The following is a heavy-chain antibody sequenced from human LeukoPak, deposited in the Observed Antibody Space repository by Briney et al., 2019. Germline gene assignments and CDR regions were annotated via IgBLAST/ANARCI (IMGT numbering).Heavy chain of an antibody. D-gene: IGHD3-22*01. Sequence: GGSLRLSCAASGFTFSDYGMSWVRQAPGKGLRWVSAISGSGGSTYYADSVKGRITISRDNSKNTLYLQMNSLRAEDTAVYYCAKGYYYYDSSGYDYWGQGTLVTVSS. CDR3: AKGYYYYDSSGYDY. CDR1: GFTFSDYG. V-gene: IGHV3-23*01. J-gene: IGHJ4*02. CDR2: ISGSGGST.